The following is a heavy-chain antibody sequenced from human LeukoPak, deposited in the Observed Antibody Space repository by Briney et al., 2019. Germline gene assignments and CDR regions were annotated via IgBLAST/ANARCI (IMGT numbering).Heavy chain of an antibody. CDR2: ISSSSSYI. D-gene: IGHD3-22*01. CDR1: GFTFSSYS. CDR3: ARQPYYYDSSGSDWYFDL. J-gene: IGHJ2*01. Sequence: GGSLRLSCAASGFTFSSYSMNWVRQAPGKGLEWVSSISSSSSYIYYADSVKGRFTISRDNAKNSLYLQMNSLRAEDAAVYYCARQPYYYDSSGSDWYFDLWGRGTLVTVSS. V-gene: IGHV3-21*01.